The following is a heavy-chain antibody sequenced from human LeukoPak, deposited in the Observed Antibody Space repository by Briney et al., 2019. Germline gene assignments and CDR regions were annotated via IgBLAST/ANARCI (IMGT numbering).Heavy chain of an antibody. Sequence: SETLSLTCAVYGGSFSGYYWSWIRQPPGKGLEWIGEINHSGSTNYNPSLKSRVTISVDTSKNQFSLKLSPVTAADTAVYYCARRAGVRRARPLGYFQHWGQGTLVTVSS. CDR1: GGSFSGYY. CDR2: INHSGST. V-gene: IGHV4-34*01. J-gene: IGHJ1*01. D-gene: IGHD2-8*01. CDR3: ARRAGVRRARPLGYFQH.